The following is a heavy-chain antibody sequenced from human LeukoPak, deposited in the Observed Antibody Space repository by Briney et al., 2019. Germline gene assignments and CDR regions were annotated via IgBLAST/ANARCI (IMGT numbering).Heavy chain of an antibody. CDR1: GFPFSNYW. D-gene: IGHD2-21*01. CDR2: INQGGSGK. J-gene: IGHJ6*02. Sequence: PGGSLRLSCAASGFPFSNYWMTWVRQAPGKGLEWVANINQGGSGKYYVESVEGRFTISRDNAKNSLYLQINSLRAEDTAVYFCARDRVANSYDYYGLDVWGQGTTVSVSS. CDR3: ARDRVANSYDYYGLDV. V-gene: IGHV3-7*03.